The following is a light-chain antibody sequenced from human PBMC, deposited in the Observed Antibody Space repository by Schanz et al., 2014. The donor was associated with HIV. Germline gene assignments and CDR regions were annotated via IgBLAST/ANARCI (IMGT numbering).Light chain of an antibody. CDR3: NSYTSSSTWV. Sequence: QSALTQPASVSGSPGQSIAISCTGPNSDIDFYYYVSWFQQHPGKAPQLMLYDGSRRPSGVSNRFSGSKSDNTASLTISGLQADDEADYYCNSYTSSSTWVFGGGTKVTVL. J-gene: IGLJ3*02. CDR2: DGS. CDR1: NSDIDFYYY. V-gene: IGLV2-14*03.